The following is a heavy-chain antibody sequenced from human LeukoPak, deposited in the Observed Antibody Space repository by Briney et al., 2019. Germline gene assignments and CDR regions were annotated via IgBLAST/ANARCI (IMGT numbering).Heavy chain of an antibody. CDR1: GGSISSYY. Sequence: SETLSLTCTVSGGSISSYYWSWIRQPPGKGLEWIGYIYYSGSTNYNPSLKSRVTISVDTSKNQFSLKLSSVTAADTAVYYCAKSSGYYYYYFDYRGQGTLVTVSS. D-gene: IGHD3-22*01. CDR2: IYYSGST. J-gene: IGHJ4*02. V-gene: IGHV4-59*01. CDR3: AKSSGYYYYYFDY.